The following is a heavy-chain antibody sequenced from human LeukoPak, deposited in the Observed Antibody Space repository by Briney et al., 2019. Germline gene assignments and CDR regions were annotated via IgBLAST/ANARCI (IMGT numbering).Heavy chain of an antibody. CDR1: GFTFSSYW. V-gene: IGHV3-74*01. J-gene: IGHJ6*02. CDR3: AILPPPLLDDYYYYGMDV. Sequence: GVLRLSCAASGFTFSSYWMHWVRQAPGKGLVWVSRINSDGSSTSYADSVKGRFTISRDNAKNTLYLQMNSLRAEDTVVYYCAILPPPLLDDYYYYGMDVWGQGTTVTVSS. CDR2: INSDGSST.